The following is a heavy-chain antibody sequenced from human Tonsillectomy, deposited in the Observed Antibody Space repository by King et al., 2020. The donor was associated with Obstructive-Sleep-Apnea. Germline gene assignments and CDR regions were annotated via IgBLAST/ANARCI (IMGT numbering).Heavy chain of an antibody. Sequence: QLQESGPGLVKPSETLSLTCTVSGGSISSYYWSWIRQPPGKGLEWIGYIYYSGSTNYNPSLKSRFTISVDTSKNPFSLQLSSVTAAHPAVYYCARSSDYDILTGWGWFDPWGQGTLVTVSS. CDR1: GGSISSYY. V-gene: IGHV4-59*08. D-gene: IGHD3-9*01. CDR3: ARSSDYDILTGWGWFDP. J-gene: IGHJ5*02. CDR2: IYYSGST.